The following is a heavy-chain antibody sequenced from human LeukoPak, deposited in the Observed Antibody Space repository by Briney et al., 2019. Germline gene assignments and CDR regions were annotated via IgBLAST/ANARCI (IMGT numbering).Heavy chain of an antibody. CDR3: ARSKGGAQREYGMDV. J-gene: IGHJ6*02. CDR2: ISSGSTYI. V-gene: IGHV3-21*06. D-gene: IGHD6-25*01. Sequence: GGSLRLSCAASGFTFKNYGMNWVRQAPGKGLEWVSSISSGSTYIDNADSLKGRFTIPRDNAKNSLYLEMNSLRAEDTAVYYCARSKGGAQREYGMDVWGQGTTVTVSS. CDR1: GFTFKNYG.